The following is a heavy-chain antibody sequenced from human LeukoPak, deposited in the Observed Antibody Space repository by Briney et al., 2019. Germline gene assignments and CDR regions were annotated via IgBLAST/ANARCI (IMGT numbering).Heavy chain of an antibody. V-gene: IGHV3-9*01. D-gene: IGHD4-11*01. Sequence: GRSLRLSCAASGFTFDDYAMHWVRQAPGKGLEWVSGISWNSGSIGYADSVEGRFTISRDNAKNSLYLQMNSLRAEDTALYYCAKGRQFFSFDYWGQGTLVTVSS. CDR1: GFTFDDYA. CDR2: ISWNSGSI. J-gene: IGHJ4*02. CDR3: AKGRQFFSFDY.